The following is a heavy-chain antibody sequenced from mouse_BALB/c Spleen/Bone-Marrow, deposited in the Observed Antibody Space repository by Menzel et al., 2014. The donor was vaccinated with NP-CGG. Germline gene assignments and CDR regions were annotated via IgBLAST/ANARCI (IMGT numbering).Heavy chain of an antibody. CDR3: ASDYDYFDY. J-gene: IGHJ2*01. CDR2: ISSGSSTI. V-gene: IGHV5-17*02. D-gene: IGHD2-4*01. Sequence: EVHLVESGGGLVQPGGSRKLSCAASGFTFSSFGMHWVRQAPEKGLEWVAYISSGSSTIYYADTVKGRFTISRDNPKNTPFLQMTSLRSEDTAMYYCASDYDYFDYWGQGTTLTVSS. CDR1: GFTFSSFG.